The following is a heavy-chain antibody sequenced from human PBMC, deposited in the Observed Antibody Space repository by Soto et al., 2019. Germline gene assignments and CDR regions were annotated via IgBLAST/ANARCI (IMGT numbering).Heavy chain of an antibody. CDR3: IRKYYNSLGDY. D-gene: IGHD3-3*01. CDR1: GFTFDDYA. V-gene: IGHV3-9*01. Sequence: GGSLRLSCVVSGFTFDDYAMHWVRQAPGKGLEWVSSISWNHGGIGYADSVRGRFTVSRDNAKNSLYLQMNSLRREDPAFYYCIRKYYNSLGDYWGQGTLVTVSS. CDR2: ISWNHGGI. J-gene: IGHJ4*02.